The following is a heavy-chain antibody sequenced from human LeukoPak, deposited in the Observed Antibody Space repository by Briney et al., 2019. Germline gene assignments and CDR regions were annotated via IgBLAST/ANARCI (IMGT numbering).Heavy chain of an antibody. Sequence: GRSLRLSCAASGFTFSSYGMHWVRQAPGKGLEWVAVISYDGGNKYYADSVKGRFTISRDNSKNTLYLQMNSLRAEDTAVYYCAKDFTDRSDYWGQGTLVTVSS. J-gene: IGHJ4*02. CDR3: AKDFTDRSDY. D-gene: IGHD1-14*01. CDR1: GFTFSSYG. V-gene: IGHV3-30*18. CDR2: ISYDGGNK.